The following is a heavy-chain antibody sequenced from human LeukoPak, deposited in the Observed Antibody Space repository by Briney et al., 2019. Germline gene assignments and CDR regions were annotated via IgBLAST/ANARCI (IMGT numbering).Heavy chain of an antibody. V-gene: IGHV1-8*02. CDR2: MNPNSGNT. Sequence: ASVKVSCKASGYTFTTYYMHWVRQATGQGLEWMGWMNPNSGNTGYAQKFQGRVTMTRNTSISTAYMELSSLRSEDTAVYYCARGLVGATNDYYYYGMDVWGQGTTVTVSS. CDR1: GYTFTTYY. J-gene: IGHJ6*02. D-gene: IGHD1-26*01. CDR3: ARGLVGATNDYYYYGMDV.